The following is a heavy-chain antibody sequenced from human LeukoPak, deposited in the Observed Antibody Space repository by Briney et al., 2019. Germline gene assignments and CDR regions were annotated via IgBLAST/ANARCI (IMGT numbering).Heavy chain of an antibody. CDR1: GGTFSSYA. V-gene: IGHV1-69*13. CDR2: IIPIFGTA. Sequence: SVKVSCKASGGTFSSYAISWVRQAPGQGLEWMGGIIPIFGTANYAQKFQGRVTITADESMSTAYMELSSLRSEDTAVYYCTRERGTYSSSPGFDYWGQGTLVTVSS. CDR3: TRERGTYSSSPGFDY. D-gene: IGHD6-13*01. J-gene: IGHJ4*02.